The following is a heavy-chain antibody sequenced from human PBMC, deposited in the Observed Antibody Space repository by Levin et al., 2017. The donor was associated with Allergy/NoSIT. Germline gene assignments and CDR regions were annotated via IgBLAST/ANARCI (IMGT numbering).Heavy chain of an antibody. D-gene: IGHD2-15*01. CDR3: ARDLAGLARIGCMDV. Sequence: PGGSLRLSCAASGFTFSSSDMNWVRQARGKGLEWVSYISRTSSHIYYADSVKGRFTISRDNAKNSLYLHMNSLTAEDTAVYYCARDLAGLARIGCMDVWGQGTTVTVSS. CDR2: ISRTSSHI. CDR1: GFTFSSSD. V-gene: IGHV3-21*01. J-gene: IGHJ6*02.